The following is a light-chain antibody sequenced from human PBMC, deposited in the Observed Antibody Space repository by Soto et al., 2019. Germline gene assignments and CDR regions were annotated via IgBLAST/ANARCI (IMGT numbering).Light chain of an antibody. V-gene: IGKV1-17*01. J-gene: IGKJ1*01. Sequence: DIQMTQSPSSLSASVGDRVTVTCRASQGXXXDLGWFQQKPGKAPKRLIYAASSLQSGVPSRFSGSGSGTEFTLTISSLXPEXFATYXXXXXNSYPWTFGQGTKVEIK. CDR2: AAS. CDR1: QGXXXD. CDR3: XXXNSYPWT.